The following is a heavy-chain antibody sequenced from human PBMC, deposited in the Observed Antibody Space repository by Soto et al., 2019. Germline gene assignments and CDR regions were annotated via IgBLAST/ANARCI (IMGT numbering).Heavy chain of an antibody. CDR3: ARAVVLTFTRFYDMDV. V-gene: IGHV1-69*18. D-gene: IGHD3-9*01. J-gene: IGHJ6*02. CDR2: LIPMFGTT. Sequence: QVQLVQSGAEVKTPGSSVKVSCKASGGTFSSYSSNWVRQAPGQGLEWMGRLIPMFGTTDYAQRFQGRVTFTADESTSTASMEVTNLTSEDTAVYYCARAVVLTFTRFYDMDVWGQGTTGTVSS. CDR1: GGTFSSYS.